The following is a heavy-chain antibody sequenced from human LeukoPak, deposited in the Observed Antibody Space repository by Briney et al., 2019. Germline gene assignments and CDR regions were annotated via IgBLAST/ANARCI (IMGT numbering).Heavy chain of an antibody. Sequence: GGSLRLSCAASGFTFSSYSMNWVRQAPGKGLEWVSYISSSGSTIYYADSVKGRFTISRDNAKNSLYLQMNSLRAEDTAVYYCARPHYYDSSGYYFGFDYWGQGTLVTVSS. CDR2: ISSSGSTI. V-gene: IGHV3-48*04. D-gene: IGHD3-22*01. CDR1: GFTFSSYS. CDR3: ARPHYYDSSGYYFGFDY. J-gene: IGHJ4*02.